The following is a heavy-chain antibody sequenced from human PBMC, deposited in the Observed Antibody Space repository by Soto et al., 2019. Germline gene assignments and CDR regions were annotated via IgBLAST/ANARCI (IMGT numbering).Heavy chain of an antibody. CDR1: GFTFSSYG. CDR2: ISYDGSNK. V-gene: IGHV3-30*18. D-gene: IGHD3-10*01. CDR3: AKCSHPGGNYYYYGMDV. J-gene: IGHJ6*02. Sequence: QVQLVESGGGVVQPGRSLRLSCAASGFTFSSYGMHWVRQAPGKGLEWVAVISYDGSNKYYADSVKGRFTISRDNSKNTLYLQMNSLRAEDTAVYYCAKCSHPGGNYYYYGMDVWGQGTTVTVSS.